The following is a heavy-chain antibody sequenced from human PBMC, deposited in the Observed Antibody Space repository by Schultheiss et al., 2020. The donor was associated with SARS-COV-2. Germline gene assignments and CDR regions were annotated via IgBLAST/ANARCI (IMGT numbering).Heavy chain of an antibody. CDR1: GGSISSGDYY. CDR3: AREDGYNMLGY. J-gene: IGHJ4*02. D-gene: IGHD5-24*01. Sequence: SETLSLTCTVSGGSISSGDYYWSWIRQPPGKGLEWIGRIYTSGSTNYNPSLKSRVTISVDTSKNQFSLKLSSVTAADTAVYYCAREDGYNMLGYWGQGTLVTVSS. V-gene: IGHV4-61*02. CDR2: IYTSGST.